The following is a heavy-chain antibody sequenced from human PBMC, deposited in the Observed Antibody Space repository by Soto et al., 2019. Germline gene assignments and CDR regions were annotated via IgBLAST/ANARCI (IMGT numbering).Heavy chain of an antibody. CDR2: IIPIFGTV. Sequence: QEQLVQSGAEVKKPGSSVKVSCRASGGTFSNYAISWVRQAPGRGLEWVGGIIPIFGTVVYAQNLQGRVTITADNSSRMAYMELSSLRSDDTAVYYCAKFDPLGELLWFDPWGQGTLVTVSS. D-gene: IGHD3-16*01. CDR1: GGTFSNYA. J-gene: IGHJ5*02. CDR3: AKFDPLGELLWFDP. V-gene: IGHV1-69*06.